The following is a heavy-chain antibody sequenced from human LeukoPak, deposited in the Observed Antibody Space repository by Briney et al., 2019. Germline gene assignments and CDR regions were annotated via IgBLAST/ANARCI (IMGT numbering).Heavy chain of an antibody. CDR2: INMEGSTT. V-gene: IGHV3-74*01. CDR1: GVSFSNYW. J-gene: IGHJ4*02. CDR3: SRDHILPRY. Sequence: GGSLCLTCAASGVSFSNYWMHWGRQAQGQGLVSDSRINMEGSTTEYADSVMGRFAIPRENAKNKQYLQMKSLRAADTAAYYCSRDHILPRYWGEGTVVSVS.